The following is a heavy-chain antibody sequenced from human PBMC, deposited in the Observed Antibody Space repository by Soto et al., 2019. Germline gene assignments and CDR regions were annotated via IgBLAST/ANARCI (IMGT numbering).Heavy chain of an antibody. CDR2: ISYDGNNK. D-gene: IGHD1-1*01. CDR3: AKEGLYKTLDY. V-gene: IGHV3-30*18. Sequence: QVQLVESGGGVVQPGRSLRLSCAASGFTFKSYGMHWVRQAPGKGLEGVAVISYDGNNKYYADSVKGRFTISRDIPKNTLYLQLNSLRAEDTAVYYCAKEGLYKTLDYWGQGTLVTVSS. CDR1: GFTFKSYG. J-gene: IGHJ4*02.